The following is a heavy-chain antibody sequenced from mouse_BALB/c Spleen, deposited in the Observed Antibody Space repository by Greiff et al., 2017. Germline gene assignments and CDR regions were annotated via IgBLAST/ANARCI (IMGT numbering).Heavy chain of an antibody. CDR3: GRRYYGYLDY. J-gene: IGHJ4*01. CDR1: GFAFSSYD. V-gene: IGHV5-12-1*01. Sequence: EVKLVESGGGLVKPGGSLKLSCAASGFAFSSYDMSWVRQTPEKRPEWVAYISSGGDSTYYPDTVKGRFTISRDNAKNTLYLQMSSLKSEDTAMYYCGRRYYGYLDYWGQGTSVTVSS. CDR2: ISSGGDST. D-gene: IGHD1-2*01.